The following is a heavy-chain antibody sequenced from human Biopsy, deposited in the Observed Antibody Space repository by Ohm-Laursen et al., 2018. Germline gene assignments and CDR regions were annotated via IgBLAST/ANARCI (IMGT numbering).Heavy chain of an antibody. CDR2: IYYSGNT. Sequence: SDTLSLTCTVSAASVSGGTFYWSWIRPPPGKGLEWIGYIYYSGNTHYNPSLKSRVTMSIDTSKNQFSLRLSSVTSADTAVYYCAREDYYTWFDPWGQGTLVTVSS. CDR3: AREDYYTWFDP. V-gene: IGHV4-61*01. J-gene: IGHJ5*02. CDR1: AASVSGGTFY. D-gene: IGHD2/OR15-2a*01.